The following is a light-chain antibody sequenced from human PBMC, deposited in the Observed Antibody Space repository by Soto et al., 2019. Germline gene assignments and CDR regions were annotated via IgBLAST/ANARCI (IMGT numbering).Light chain of an antibody. CDR3: QQYYSYPT. CDR2: DAS. Sequence: DIPMTQSPSTLSATIGDRVTITCRASQNINNCIAWYQQKPGKAPKFLIYDASTLESGVPSRFSGSGSGTDFTLTISCLQSEDFATYYCQQYYSYPTFAQGTKVDI. CDR1: QNINNC. J-gene: IGKJ1*01. V-gene: IGKV1-5*01.